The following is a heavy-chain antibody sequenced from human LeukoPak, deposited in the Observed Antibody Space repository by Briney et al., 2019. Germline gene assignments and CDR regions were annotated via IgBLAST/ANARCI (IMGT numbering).Heavy chain of an antibody. J-gene: IGHJ3*02. CDR1: GFTFSSYA. CDR3: ARGWVTTLDI. CDR2: ISSSSSYI. D-gene: IGHD6-13*01. Sequence: PGGSLRLSCAASGFTFSSYAMNWVRQAPGKGLEWVSSISSSSSYIYYADSVKGRFTISRDNAKNSLYLQMNSLRAEDTAVYYCARGWVTTLDIWGQGTMVTVSS. V-gene: IGHV3-21*01.